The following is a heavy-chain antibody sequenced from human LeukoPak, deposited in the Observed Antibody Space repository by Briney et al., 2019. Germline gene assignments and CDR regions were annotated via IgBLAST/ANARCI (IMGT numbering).Heavy chain of an antibody. CDR2: ISAYNGNT. CDR3: ARQAVGATPLDY. V-gene: IGHV1-18*01. D-gene: IGHD1-26*01. J-gene: IGHJ4*02. CDR1: GYTFTSYG. Sequence: GASVKVSCTASGYTFTSYGISWVRQAPGQGLEWMGWISAYNGNTNYAQKLQGRVTMTTDTSTNTAYMELRSLRSDDTAVYYCARQAVGATPLDYWGQGTLVTVSS.